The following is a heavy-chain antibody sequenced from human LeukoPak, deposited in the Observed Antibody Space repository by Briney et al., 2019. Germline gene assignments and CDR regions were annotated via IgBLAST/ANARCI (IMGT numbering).Heavy chain of an antibody. CDR3: AREAYSSSWPYYFDY. CDR1: GGSISSYY. D-gene: IGHD6-13*01. J-gene: IGHJ4*02. Sequence: SETLSLTCTVSGGSISSYYWSWIRQLPGKGLEWIGYIYYSGSTNYNPSLKSRVTISVDTSKNQFSLKLSSVTAADTAVYYCAREAYSSSWPYYFDYWGQGTLVTVSS. CDR2: IYYSGST. V-gene: IGHV4-59*01.